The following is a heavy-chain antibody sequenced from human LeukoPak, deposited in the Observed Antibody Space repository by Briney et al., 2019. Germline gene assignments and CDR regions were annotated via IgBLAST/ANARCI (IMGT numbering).Heavy chain of an antibody. Sequence: GRSLRLSCAASGFTFSSYGMHWVRQAPGKGLEWVAVISYDGSNKYYADSVKGRFTISRDNSKNTLYLQMNSLRAEDTAVYYCANRPKIVGATLSAFDIWGQGTMVTVSS. CDR2: ISYDGSNK. CDR1: GFTFSSYG. CDR3: ANRPKIVGATLSAFDI. V-gene: IGHV3-30*18. D-gene: IGHD1-26*01. J-gene: IGHJ3*02.